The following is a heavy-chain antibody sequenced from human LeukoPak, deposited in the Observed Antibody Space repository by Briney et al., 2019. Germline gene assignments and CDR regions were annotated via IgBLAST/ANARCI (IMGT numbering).Heavy chain of an antibody. CDR2: IYYSGST. D-gene: IGHD2-2*01. J-gene: IGHJ3*02. CDR3: ARALTLGYCSSTSCYYDAFDI. CDR1: GGSISSGDYY. Sequence: SETLSLTCTVSGGSISSGDYYWSWIRQPPGKGLEWIGYIYYSGSTYYTPSLKSRVTISVDTSKNQFSLKLSSVTAADTAVYYCARALTLGYCSSTSCYYDAFDIWGQGTMVTVSS. V-gene: IGHV4-30-4*01.